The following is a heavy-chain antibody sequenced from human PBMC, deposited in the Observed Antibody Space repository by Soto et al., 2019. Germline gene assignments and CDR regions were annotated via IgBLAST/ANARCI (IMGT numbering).Heavy chain of an antibody. CDR2: INHSGST. CDR1: GGSFSGYY. J-gene: IGHJ4*02. Sequence: QVQLQQWGAGLLKPSETLSLTCAVYGGSFSGYYWSWIRQPPGKGLEWIGEINHSGSTNYNPSLKSRVTLSVDPSKNQFSLKLSSVTAADTAVYYCARGLRRGYFDYWGQGTLVTVPS. CDR3: ARGLRRGYFDY. D-gene: IGHD3-22*01. V-gene: IGHV4-34*01.